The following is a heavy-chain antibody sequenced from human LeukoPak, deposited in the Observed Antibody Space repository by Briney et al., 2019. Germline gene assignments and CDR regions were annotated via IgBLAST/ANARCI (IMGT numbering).Heavy chain of an antibody. Sequence: SETLSLTCAVYGVSFSGYYWSWIRQPPGKGLEWIGEINHSGSTNYNPSLKSRVTISVETSKNQRSLKLSSVTAADTAVYYCASLGTYCSGGSCYSFDYWGQGTLVTVSS. CDR2: INHSGST. D-gene: IGHD2-15*01. CDR3: ASLGTYCSGGSCYSFDY. J-gene: IGHJ4*02. V-gene: IGHV4-34*01. CDR1: GVSFSGYY.